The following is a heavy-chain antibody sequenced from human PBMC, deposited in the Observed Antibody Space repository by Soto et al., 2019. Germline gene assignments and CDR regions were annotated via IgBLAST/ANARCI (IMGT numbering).Heavy chain of an antibody. J-gene: IGHJ5*02. CDR2: INPNSGGT. CDR1: GYTFTGYY. V-gene: IGHV1-2*02. CDR3: ARDVAAAAYEPQRFDP. Sequence: ASVKVSCKASGYTFTGYYMHWVRQAPGQGLEWMGWINPNSGGTNYAQKFQGRVTMTRDTSISTAYMELSRLRSDDTAVYYCARDVAAAAYEPQRFDPWGQGTLVTVSS. D-gene: IGHD6-13*01.